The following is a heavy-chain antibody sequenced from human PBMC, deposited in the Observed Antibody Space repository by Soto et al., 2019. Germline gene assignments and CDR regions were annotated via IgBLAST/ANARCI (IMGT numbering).Heavy chain of an antibody. V-gene: IGHV3-13*05. CDR1: GFTFRNYD. CDR2: ISAAGDP. Sequence: EVQLVESGGGLVQPGGSLRLSCEASGFTFRNYDMHWVRQGTGKGLEWVSGISAAGDPDYADSVEGRFTISRENAQNSFFLQMNSVRVGDTAVYYCARTDRDFYGLDVWGQGNTVIVSS. CDR3: ARTDRDFYGLDV. J-gene: IGHJ6*02.